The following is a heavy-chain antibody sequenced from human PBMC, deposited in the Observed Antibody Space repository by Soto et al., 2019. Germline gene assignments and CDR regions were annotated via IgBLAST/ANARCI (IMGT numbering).Heavy chain of an antibody. CDR2: IYYSGST. J-gene: IGHJ6*02. Sequence: QVQLQESGPGLVKPSQTLSLTCTVSAGSISSGGYYWSWIRQHPGKGLEWIGYIYYSGSTYYNPSLKSRVTISVDTSKNQFSLKLSSVTAADTAVYYCARDLKMVYAANTPYYYYGMDVWGQGTTVTVSS. CDR3: ARDLKMVYAANTPYYYYGMDV. D-gene: IGHD2-8*01. V-gene: IGHV4-31*03. CDR1: AGSISSGGYY.